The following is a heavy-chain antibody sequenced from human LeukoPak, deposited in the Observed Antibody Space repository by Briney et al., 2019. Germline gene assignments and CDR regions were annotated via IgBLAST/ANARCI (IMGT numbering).Heavy chain of an antibody. CDR3: ARDDYGDYVAFDI. D-gene: IGHD4-17*01. V-gene: IGHV3-21*01. Sequence: GGSLRLSCAASGFTFSSYSMNWVRQAPGKGLEWVSSISSSSSYIYYADSVKGRFTISRDNAKNSLYLQMNSLRAEDTAVYYCARDDYGDYVAFDIWGQGTMVTVSS. CDR1: GFTFSSYS. CDR2: ISSSSSYI. J-gene: IGHJ3*02.